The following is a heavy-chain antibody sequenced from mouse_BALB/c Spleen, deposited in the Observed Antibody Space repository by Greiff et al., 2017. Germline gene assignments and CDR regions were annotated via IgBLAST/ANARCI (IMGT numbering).Heavy chain of an antibody. Sequence: QVQLQQSGAELVRPGSSVKISCKASGYSFSSYWMNWVKQRPGQGLEWIGQIYPGDGDTNYNGKFKGQATLTADKSSSTAYMQLSSLTSEDSSVYCCARDGSTGYFDYWGQGTTLTVSS. CDR1: GYSFSSYW. CDR3: ARDGSTGYFDY. J-gene: IGHJ2*01. V-gene: IGHV1-80*01. D-gene: IGHD1-1*01. CDR2: IYPGDGDT.